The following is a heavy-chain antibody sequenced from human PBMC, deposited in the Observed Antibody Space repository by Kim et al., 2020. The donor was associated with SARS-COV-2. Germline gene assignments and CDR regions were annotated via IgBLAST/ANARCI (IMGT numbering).Heavy chain of an antibody. Sequence: GGSLRLSCAASGFTFSSYGMHWVRQAPGKGLEWVALISYDGSNKYYADSVKGRFTISRDNSKNTLYLQMNSLRAEDTGVYYCAKVGGIAAAGLDYWGQGTLVTVSS. V-gene: IGHV3-30*18. CDR1: GFTFSSYG. D-gene: IGHD6-13*01. CDR2: ISYDGSNK. J-gene: IGHJ4*02. CDR3: AKVGGIAAAGLDY.